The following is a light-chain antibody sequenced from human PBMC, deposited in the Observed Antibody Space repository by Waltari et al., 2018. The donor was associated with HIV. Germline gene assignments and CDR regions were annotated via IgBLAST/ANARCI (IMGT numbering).Light chain of an antibody. V-gene: IGLV1-51*01. J-gene: IGLJ1*01. CDR2: ENT. CDR1: GSNIGNHY. CDR3: GTKDDNIILGL. Sequence: QPVLTQPPSVSASPGQNVTVSCSGSGSNIGNHYVSWYQQFPGKAPRLLFYENTRRASATPGRFSASKSGPTATLDITGLQIGDEADYYCGTKDDNIILGLFGTGTWVTVL.